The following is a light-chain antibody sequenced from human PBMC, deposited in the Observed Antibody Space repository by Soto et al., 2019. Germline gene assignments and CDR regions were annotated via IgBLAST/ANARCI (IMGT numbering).Light chain of an antibody. CDR3: QQYNNWLLT. CDR2: GAS. Sequence: EIVLTQSPATLSVSPGERATLSCGASQNVSSNLAWYQQKAGEATRLLIYGASTRATANPARFSGSGSGREFTLTISSLQSDDLVVYYCQQYNNWLLTVGGGTKVDIK. J-gene: IGKJ4*01. V-gene: IGKV3-15*01. CDR1: QNVSSN.